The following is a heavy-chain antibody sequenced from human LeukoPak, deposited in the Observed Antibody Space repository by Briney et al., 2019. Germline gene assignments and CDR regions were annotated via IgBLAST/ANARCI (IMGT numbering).Heavy chain of an antibody. CDR1: GFTVSSYY. CDR3: ARGASIVGASVAHFDY. Sequence: GGSLRLSCAASGFTVSSYYMSWVRQAPGKGLEWVSVIYSGGSTYYADSVKGRFTISRDNSKNTLYLQMNSLRAEDTAVYYCARGASIVGASVAHFDYWGQGTLVTVSS. J-gene: IGHJ4*02. D-gene: IGHD1-26*01. CDR2: IYSGGST. V-gene: IGHV3-53*01.